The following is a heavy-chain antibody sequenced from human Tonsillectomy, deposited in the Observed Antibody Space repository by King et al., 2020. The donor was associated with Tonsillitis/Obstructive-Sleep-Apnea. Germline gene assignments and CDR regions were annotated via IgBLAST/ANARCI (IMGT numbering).Heavy chain of an antibody. V-gene: IGHV3-23*04. CDR3: AKNYYDSSGPRYFYYYMDV. D-gene: IGHD3-22*01. CDR1: GFTFNTYA. Sequence: VQLVESGGGLVQPGGSLRLSCAASGFTFNTYAMSWVLQAPGKGLEWVSAISRSGGSTYYADSVKGRFTISRDNSKNTLYLQMNSLRAEDTAVYYCAKNYYDSSGPRYFYYYMDVWGRGTTVTVSS. CDR2: ISRSGGST. J-gene: IGHJ6*03.